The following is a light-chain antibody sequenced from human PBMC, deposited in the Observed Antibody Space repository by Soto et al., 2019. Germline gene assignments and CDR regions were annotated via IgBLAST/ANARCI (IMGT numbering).Light chain of an antibody. CDR3: QQYYSYWWT. CDR2: AAS. V-gene: IGKV1-8*01. J-gene: IGKJ1*01. CDR1: QGISSY. Sequence: AIRMTQSPSSLSASTGDRVTITCRASQGISSYLAWYQQKPGKAPKLLIYAASTLQSGVPSSFSGSGSGTDFTLTISCLQSEDFATYYCQQYYSYWWTFGQGTKVEIK.